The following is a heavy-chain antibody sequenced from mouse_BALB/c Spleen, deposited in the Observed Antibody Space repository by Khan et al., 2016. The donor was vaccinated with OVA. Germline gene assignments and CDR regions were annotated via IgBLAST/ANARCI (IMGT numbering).Heavy chain of an antibody. CDR1: GFTFSSYS. J-gene: IGHJ3*01. D-gene: IGHD4-1*01. CDR3: ASHLTGSFAY. CDR2: IRSDGDYT. Sequence: EVELVESGGDLVKPGGSLKLSCAASGFTFSSYSMSWVRQTPDKRLEWVATIRSDGDYTYFPDSVKGRFPISRDNAKNTLNLQMSSLKSEDTALYYGASHLTGSFAYWGQGTLVTVSA. V-gene: IGHV5-6*01.